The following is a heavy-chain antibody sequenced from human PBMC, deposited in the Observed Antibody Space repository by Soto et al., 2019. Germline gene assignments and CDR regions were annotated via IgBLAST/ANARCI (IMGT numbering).Heavy chain of an antibody. CDR2: IAYDGSNA. V-gene: IGHV3-30-3*01. J-gene: IGHJ4*02. D-gene: IGHD3-16*02. CDR1: GFTFRNYA. Sequence: ESGGGVVQPGGSLRLSCAASGFTFRNYAMHWVRRAPGKGLECLAVIAYDGSNAFYRDSVKGRFTISRDNSKNTLYLHMNSLKTEDTAVYYCTTYDYIWGSYRYRWAYWGQGTLVTVSS. CDR3: TTYDYIWGSYRYRWAY.